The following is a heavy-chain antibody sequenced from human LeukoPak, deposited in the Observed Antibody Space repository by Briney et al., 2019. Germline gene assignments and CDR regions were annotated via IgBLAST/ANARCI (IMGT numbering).Heavy chain of an antibody. V-gene: IGHV4-38-2*01. Sequence: PSETLSLTCAVSGYSISSGYYWGWIRQPPGKGLEWIGSIYHSGSTYYNPSLKSRVTISVDTSKNQFSLKLSSVPAADTAVYYCARVGYFDWFTGPDWGQGTLVTVSS. CDR2: IYHSGST. J-gene: IGHJ4*02. CDR3: ARVGYFDWFTGPD. D-gene: IGHD3-9*01. CDR1: GYSISSGYY.